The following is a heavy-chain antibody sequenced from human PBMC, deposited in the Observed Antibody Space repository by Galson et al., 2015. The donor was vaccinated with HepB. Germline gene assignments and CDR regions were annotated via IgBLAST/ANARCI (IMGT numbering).Heavy chain of an antibody. Sequence: LSLTCTVSGGSISSSIYFWGWIRQAPGKGLEWIGYIYYSGSTNYNPSLKSRVTISVDTSKNQFSLKLRSVTAADTAVYYCARGSRSWFDPWGQGTLVTVSS. CDR2: IYYSGST. V-gene: IGHV4-61*05. CDR3: ARGSRSWFDP. CDR1: GGSISSSIYF. J-gene: IGHJ5*02.